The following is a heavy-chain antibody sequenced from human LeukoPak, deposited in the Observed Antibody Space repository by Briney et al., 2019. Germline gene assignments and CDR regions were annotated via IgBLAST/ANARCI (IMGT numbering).Heavy chain of an antibody. Sequence: ASVKVSCKASGYTFTGYYIHWVRQAPGQGLEWMGWINPNSGGTNYAQKFQGSVTMTSDTSISTAYMDLSRLGSDDTAVYYCARGVATSRTDYWGQGTLVTVSS. J-gene: IGHJ4*02. D-gene: IGHD6-13*01. CDR2: INPNSGGT. CDR1: GYTFTGYY. CDR3: ARGVATSRTDY. V-gene: IGHV1-2*02.